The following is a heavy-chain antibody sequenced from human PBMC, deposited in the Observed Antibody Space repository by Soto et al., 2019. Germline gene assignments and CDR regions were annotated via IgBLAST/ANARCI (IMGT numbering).Heavy chain of an antibody. Sequence: QVHLVESGGGVVQPGRPLRLSCAASGFMFSGFGMHWVRQAPGKGLQWVAGISKDGSKKYYADSVKGRFTISRDNSKKTLYLQMNSLRAEDTAVYYCANPSGYYFGLGSHDEASDMWGQGTGVTVFS. V-gene: IGHV3-30*18. D-gene: IGHD3-10*01. CDR2: ISKDGSKK. J-gene: IGHJ3*02. CDR3: ANPSGYYFGLGSHDEASDM. CDR1: GFMFSGFG.